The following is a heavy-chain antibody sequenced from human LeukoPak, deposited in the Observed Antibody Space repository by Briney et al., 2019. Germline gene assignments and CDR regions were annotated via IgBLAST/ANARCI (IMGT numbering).Heavy chain of an antibody. CDR2: IFGSGGSP. J-gene: IGHJ4*02. Sequence: GGSLRLSCDASGFTFGSHAMYWVRQAPGKGLEWVAGIFGSGGSPHYADPVKGRFTISRDNSRNTVYLQINSLRAEDTAVYYCGKTTVGYSSGQKPAWPVDYWGQGTLVTVSS. D-gene: IGHD5-18*01. V-gene: IGHV3-23*01. CDR1: GFTFGSHA. CDR3: GKTTVGYSSGQKPAWPVDY.